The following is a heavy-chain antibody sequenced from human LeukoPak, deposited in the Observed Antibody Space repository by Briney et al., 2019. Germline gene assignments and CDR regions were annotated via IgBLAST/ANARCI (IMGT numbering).Heavy chain of an antibody. CDR2: IRYDGSNK. Sequence: GGSLRLSCAASGFTFSSYGMHWVRQAPGKGLEWVAFIRYDGSNKYYADSVKGRFTISRDNSKNTLYLQMNSLRAEDTAVYYCANEIAVSSGWPGLDGRYYGMDVWGQGTTVTVSS. J-gene: IGHJ6*02. CDR1: GFTFSSYG. D-gene: IGHD6-19*01. V-gene: IGHV3-30*02. CDR3: ANEIAVSSGWPGLDGRYYGMDV.